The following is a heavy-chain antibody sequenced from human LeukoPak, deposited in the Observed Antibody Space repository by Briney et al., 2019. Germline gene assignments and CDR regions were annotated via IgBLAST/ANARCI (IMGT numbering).Heavy chain of an antibody. V-gene: IGHV4-31*03. CDR2: IYYSGST. CDR1: GGSISSGGYY. J-gene: IGHJ4*02. Sequence: SETLSLTCTVSGGSISSGGYYWSWIRQHPGKGLEWIGYIYYSGSTYYNPSLKSRVTISVDTSKNQFSLKLSSVTAADTAVYYCARERDGYNPFDYWGQGTLVTVSS. D-gene: IGHD5-12*01. CDR3: ARERDGYNPFDY.